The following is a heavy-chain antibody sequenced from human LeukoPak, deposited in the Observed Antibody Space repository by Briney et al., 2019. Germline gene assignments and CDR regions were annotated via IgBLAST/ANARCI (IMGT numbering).Heavy chain of an antibody. Sequence: ASVKVSCKASGYTFTSYDINWVRQATGQGLEWMGWINPNSGGTNYAQKFQGRVTMTRDTSISTAYMELSRLRSDDTAVYYCARDLWQQCVDYWGQGTLVTVSS. V-gene: IGHV1-2*02. CDR3: ARDLWQQCVDY. CDR2: INPNSGGT. D-gene: IGHD6-13*01. J-gene: IGHJ4*02. CDR1: GYTFTSYD.